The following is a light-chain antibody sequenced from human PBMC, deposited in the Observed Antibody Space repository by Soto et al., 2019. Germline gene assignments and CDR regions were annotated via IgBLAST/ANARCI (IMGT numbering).Light chain of an antibody. CDR1: QSISSW. Sequence: DIQLTQSPSTLSASVGDRVTITCRASQSISSWLAWYQQKPGKAPKLLVYKASSLESGVPSRSSGSGSATEFTLTITTLQPDDFATYYCQQYEAYPLTFGGGTKVEI. CDR3: QQYEAYPLT. CDR2: KAS. V-gene: IGKV1-5*03. J-gene: IGKJ4*01.